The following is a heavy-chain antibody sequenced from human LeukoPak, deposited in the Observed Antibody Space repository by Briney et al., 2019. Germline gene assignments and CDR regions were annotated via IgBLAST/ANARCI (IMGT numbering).Heavy chain of an antibody. CDR2: MNPSSGNT. CDR1: GYTFTSYD. CDR3: ARVAYDYDSAGLYLNYFYGMDV. Sequence: ASVKVSCKASGYTFTSYDINWVRQATGEGLEWLGWMNPSSGNTGYAQKFQGRVTMTRDTSISTAYMELSSLRSEDTAMYYCARVAYDYDSAGLYLNYFYGMDVWGQGATGTVSS. D-gene: IGHD3-22*01. J-gene: IGHJ6*02. V-gene: IGHV1-8*01.